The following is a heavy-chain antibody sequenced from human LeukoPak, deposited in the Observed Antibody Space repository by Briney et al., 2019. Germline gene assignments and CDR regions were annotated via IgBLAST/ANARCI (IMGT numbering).Heavy chain of an antibody. J-gene: IGHJ4*02. CDR2: ISYDGSIN. V-gene: IGHV3-30-3*01. CDR1: GFTFNSYA. D-gene: IGHD2-15*01. CDR3: ARYCRYCSGCSCYFDYFFDY. Sequence: PGGSLRLSCAASGFTFNSYAVHWVRQAPGKGLEWVAVISYDGSINFYAATVKGRFTISRDNSKNTLYLQMNSLRAERTALYFCARYCRYCSGCSCYFDYFFDYWGQGTLVTVSS.